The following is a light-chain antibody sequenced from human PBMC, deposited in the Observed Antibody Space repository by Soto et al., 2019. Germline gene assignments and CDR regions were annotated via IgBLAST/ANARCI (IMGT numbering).Light chain of an antibody. V-gene: IGLV2-23*01. CDR2: EGS. J-gene: IGLJ2*01. Sequence: QSVLTQPASVSGSPGQSITISCTGTSSDVGSYNLVSWYQQHPGKAPKLMIYEGSKRPSGVSNRISGSKSGNTASLTISGLQAEDEADYYCCSFAGLNTLLFGGGTKVTVL. CDR1: SSDVGSYNL. CDR3: CSFAGLNTLL.